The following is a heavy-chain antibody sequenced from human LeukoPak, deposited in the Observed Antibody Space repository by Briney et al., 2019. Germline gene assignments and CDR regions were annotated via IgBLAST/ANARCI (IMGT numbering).Heavy chain of an antibody. CDR3: ARSERGAIGTFDP. V-gene: IGHV4-61*09. CDR1: GDSISIGSYY. J-gene: IGHJ5*02. CDR2: MNTTGYT. D-gene: IGHD2-2*02. Sequence: PSQTLSLTCTVSGDSISIGSYYWSWIRQPAGKGLEWIGHMNTTGYTKYNPSLKSRVTISVDTSNNQFSLKLSSVTAADTAVYYCARSERGAIGTFDPWGQGTLVTVSS.